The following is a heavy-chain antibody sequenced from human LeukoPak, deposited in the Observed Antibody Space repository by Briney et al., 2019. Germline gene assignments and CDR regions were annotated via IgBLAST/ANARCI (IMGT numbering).Heavy chain of an antibody. D-gene: IGHD3-10*01. J-gene: IGHJ3*02. CDR2: IVVGSGNT. V-gene: IGHV1-58*02. CDR3: AATKKGGSRAFDI. CDR1: GFTFTSSA. Sequence: ASVEVSCKASGFTFTSSAMQWVRQARGQRLEWIGWIVVGSGNTNYAQKFQERVTITRDMSTSTAYMELSSLRSEDTAVYYCAATKKGGSRAFDIWGQGTMVTVSS.